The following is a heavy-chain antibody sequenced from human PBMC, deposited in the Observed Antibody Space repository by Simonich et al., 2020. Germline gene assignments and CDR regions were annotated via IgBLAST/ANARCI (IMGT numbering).Heavy chain of an antibody. CDR3: ARDREVYGSRSYYNY. CDR2: KKKEGREK. D-gene: IGHD3-10*01. V-gene: IGHV3-7*01. CDR1: GFTFSSYW. J-gene: IGHJ4*02. Sequence: EVQLVESGGGLVQPGGSLRLSCAASGFTFSSYWMSWVRQAPGKGLEWVAKKKKEGREKYYVESGKGRFTISRDNAKNSPYLQMNSLRAEDTAVYYCARDREVYGSRSYYNYWGQGTLVTVSS.